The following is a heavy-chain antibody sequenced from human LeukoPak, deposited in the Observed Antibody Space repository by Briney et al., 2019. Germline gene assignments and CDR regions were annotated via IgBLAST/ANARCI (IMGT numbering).Heavy chain of an antibody. CDR1: GFTLSNAW. Sequence: PGGSLRLYCSASGFTLSNAWMSWVRQAPGKGLEWVGRIKSKTDGGKTDYAAPVKGSFTTSRDDSKNTLYLQMNSLKTEDTAVYYCTTESLYCSSTSCYSYYHGMDVWGQGTTVTVSS. J-gene: IGHJ6*02. CDR2: IKSKTDGGKT. V-gene: IGHV3-15*01. CDR3: TTESLYCSSTSCYSYYHGMDV. D-gene: IGHD2-2*02.